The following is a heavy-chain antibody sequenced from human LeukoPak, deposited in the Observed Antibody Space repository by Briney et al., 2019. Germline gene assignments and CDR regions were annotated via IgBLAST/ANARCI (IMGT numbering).Heavy chain of an antibody. CDR3: ARGPPYYDSSGYYHGPFDY. Sequence: SETLSLTCTVSGGSLSRSYWNWIRQPPGKGLEWIGYIYYSGSTNYNPSLKSRVTISVDTSKNQFSLKQNSVAAAYTAVYYCARGPPYYDSSGYYHGPFDYGGQGTLVTVSS. V-gene: IGHV4-59*01. J-gene: IGHJ4*02. CDR2: IYYSGST. D-gene: IGHD3-22*01. CDR1: GGSLSRSY.